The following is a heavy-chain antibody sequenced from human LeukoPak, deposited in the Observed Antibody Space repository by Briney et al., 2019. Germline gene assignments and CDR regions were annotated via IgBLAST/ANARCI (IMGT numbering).Heavy chain of an antibody. V-gene: IGHV4-59*01. D-gene: IGHD6-25*01. Sequence: SETLSLTCTVSGGSIGSYYWSWIRQSPGKGLEWIGNIYYSGSTNYNPSLKSRVTISRDTSKNQFSLKLTSVTTADTAVYYCARAGGVKTAALDLDYWGQGTLVTVSS. CDR2: IYYSGST. CDR3: ARAGGVKTAALDLDY. J-gene: IGHJ4*02. CDR1: GGSIGSYY.